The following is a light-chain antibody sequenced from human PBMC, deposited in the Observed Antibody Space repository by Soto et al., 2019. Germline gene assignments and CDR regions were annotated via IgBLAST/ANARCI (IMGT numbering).Light chain of an antibody. J-gene: IGLJ3*02. Sequence: QSALTQPRSVSGSPGQSVTISCTGTSSDVGAYNYVSWYQQHPGKAPKVMIYDVSNRPSGVPDRFSGSKSGNTASLTISGLQAEDDADYYCSSYAGRYTWVFGGGTKVTVL. CDR2: DVS. CDR1: SSDVGAYNY. V-gene: IGLV2-11*01. CDR3: SSYAGRYTWV.